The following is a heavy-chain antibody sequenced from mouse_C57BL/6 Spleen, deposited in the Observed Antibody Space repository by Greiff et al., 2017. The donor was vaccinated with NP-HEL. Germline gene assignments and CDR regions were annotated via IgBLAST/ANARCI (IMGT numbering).Heavy chain of an antibody. CDR2: INPNNGGT. V-gene: IGHV1-26*01. D-gene: IGHD4-1*01. Sequence: VQLQQSGPELVKPGASVKISCKASGYTFTDYYMNWVKQSHGKSLEWIGDINPNNGGTSYNQKFKGKATLTVDKSSSTAYMELRSLTSEDSAVYYCARIKEGLDYFDYWGQGTTLTVSS. J-gene: IGHJ2*01. CDR3: ARIKEGLDYFDY. CDR1: GYTFTDYY.